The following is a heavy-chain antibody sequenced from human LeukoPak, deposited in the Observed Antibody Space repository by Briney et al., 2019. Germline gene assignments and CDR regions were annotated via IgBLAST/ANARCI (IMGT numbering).Heavy chain of an antibody. CDR1: GYTFTSYY. J-gene: IGHJ5*02. D-gene: IGHD2-2*01. Sequence: GASVKVSCKASGYTFTSYYMHWVRQAPGQGLEWMGIINPSGGSTSYAQKFQGRVTMTRDTSTSTVYMELSSLRSEDTAVYYCARVSESGYCSSTSCRTHTWFDPWGQGTLVTVSS. CDR2: INPSGGST. V-gene: IGHV1-46*01. CDR3: ARVSESGYCSSTSCRTHTWFDP.